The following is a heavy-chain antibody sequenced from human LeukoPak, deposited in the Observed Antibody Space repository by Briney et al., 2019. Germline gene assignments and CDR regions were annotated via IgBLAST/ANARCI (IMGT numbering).Heavy chain of an antibody. CDR1: GFSFSDYT. Sequence: SGRSLRLSCVASGFSFSDYTMHWVRQAPGKGLEWVALILSDGRNNYYADSVKGRFTISRDNSINTLYLQMNSLRAEDTAVYYCARDFGYGNGHGLDYWGQGTLVTVSS. V-gene: IGHV3-30-3*01. CDR2: ILSDGRNN. J-gene: IGHJ4*02. D-gene: IGHD3-10*01. CDR3: ARDFGYGNGHGLDY.